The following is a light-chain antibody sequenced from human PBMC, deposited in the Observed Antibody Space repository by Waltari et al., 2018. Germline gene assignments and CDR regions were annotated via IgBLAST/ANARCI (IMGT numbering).Light chain of an antibody. CDR3: QQYNTYSRWT. CDR1: ESISNW. Sequence: DIQMTQSPSTLSASVGDRVTITCRASESISNWLAWYQQKPGKAPNLLIYKASSLESGVPSRFSGSGSETEFTLTITSLQPDDFATYYCQQYNTYSRWTFGQRTKVEIK. V-gene: IGKV1-5*03. J-gene: IGKJ1*01. CDR2: KAS.